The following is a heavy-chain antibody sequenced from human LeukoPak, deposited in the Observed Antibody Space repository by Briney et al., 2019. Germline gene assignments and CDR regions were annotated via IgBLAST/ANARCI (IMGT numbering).Heavy chain of an antibody. CDR2: IYYSGST. D-gene: IGHD5-12*01. Sequence: SETLSLTCTVSGASISDYYWSWIRQPAGKGLEWIGYIYYSGSTNYNPSLKSRVTISVDTSKNQFSLKLSSVTAADTAVYYCAREVATITDAPYYFDYWGQGTLVTVSS. V-gene: IGHV4-59*01. CDR3: AREVATITDAPYYFDY. CDR1: GASISDYY. J-gene: IGHJ4*02.